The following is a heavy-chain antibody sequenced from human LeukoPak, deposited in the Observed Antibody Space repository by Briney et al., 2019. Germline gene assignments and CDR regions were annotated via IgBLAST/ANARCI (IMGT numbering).Heavy chain of an antibody. CDR3: ARGAGYGDYDPWFDY. V-gene: IGHV3-64*01. D-gene: IGHD4-17*01. Sequence: GGSLRLSCAASGFTFSSYAMHWVRQAPGKGLEYVSAISSNGGSTYYANSVKGRLTISRDNSKNTLYLQMGSLRAEDMAVYYCARGAGYGDYDPWFDYWGQGTLVTVSS. CDR1: GFTFSSYA. CDR2: ISSNGGST. J-gene: IGHJ4*02.